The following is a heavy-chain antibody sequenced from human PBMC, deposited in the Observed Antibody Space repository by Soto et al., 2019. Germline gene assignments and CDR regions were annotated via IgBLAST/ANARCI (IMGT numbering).Heavy chain of an antibody. CDR3: ATSPPRVVRSRYARDWYAP. CDR2: MNPNSGNT. J-gene: IGHJ5*02. V-gene: IGHV1-8*02. D-gene: IGHD2-21*01. CDR1: GYSFTSHD. Sequence: DSVKVSCKASGYSFTSHDINWLRQAAGQGLEWMGWMNPNSGNTAYAQRFQGRVSMTRNTCITTAYMELSSLRSEDTAVYYCATSPPRVVRSRYARDWYAPWGQGAL.